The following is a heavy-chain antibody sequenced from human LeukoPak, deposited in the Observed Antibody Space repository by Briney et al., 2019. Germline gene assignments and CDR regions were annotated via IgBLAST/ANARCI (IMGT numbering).Heavy chain of an antibody. J-gene: IGHJ4*02. D-gene: IGHD3-10*01. V-gene: IGHV3-23*01. CDR2: ISGGGTST. CDR3: ARLPFGVTEAY. CDR1: GFTFSNYA. Sequence: GGSLRLSCAASGFTFSNYAMYWVRQAPGKGLEWVSTISGGGTSTYYADSVKGRFTISRDNSKNTLFLQMNSLRAEDTAVYYCARLPFGVTEAYWGQGTLVTVSS.